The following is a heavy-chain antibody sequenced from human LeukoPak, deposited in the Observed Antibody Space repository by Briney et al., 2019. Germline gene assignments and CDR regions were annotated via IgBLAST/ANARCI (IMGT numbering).Heavy chain of an antibody. CDR1: GYTFTSFG. J-gene: IGHJ6*03. CDR2: INTNTGYP. CDR3: ARVPEPVGYNYAYDPWYYYYYMDI. Sequence: ASVKVSCKASGYTFTSFGFSWVRQAPGQGLEWMGWINTNTGYPTYAQGFTGRFVFSLDTSVTTAYLQISSLKAEDTAVYYCARVPEPVGYNYAYDPWYYYYYMDIWGKGTTVTVSS. D-gene: IGHD5-18*01. V-gene: IGHV7-4-1*02.